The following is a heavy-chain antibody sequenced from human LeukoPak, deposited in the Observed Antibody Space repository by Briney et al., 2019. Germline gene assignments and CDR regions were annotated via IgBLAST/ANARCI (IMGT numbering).Heavy chain of an antibody. CDR1: GYTFTSYY. CDR3: ARGRSGSYAPLFFDY. J-gene: IGHJ4*02. Sequence: VASVKVSCKASGYTFTSYYMHWARQAPGQGLEWMGIINPSGGSTSYAQKFQGRVTMTRDTSTSKVYMELSSLRSEDTAVYYCARGRSGSYAPLFFDYWGQGTLVTVSS. CDR2: INPSGGST. D-gene: IGHD3-10*01. V-gene: IGHV1-46*01.